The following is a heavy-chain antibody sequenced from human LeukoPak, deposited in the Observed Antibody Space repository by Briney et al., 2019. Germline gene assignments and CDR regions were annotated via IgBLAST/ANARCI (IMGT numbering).Heavy chain of an antibody. CDR1: GFTFSSYS. Sequence: GGSLRLSCAASGFTFSSYSMNWVRQAPGKGLEWVSYISGSSTTIYDADSVKGRFTISRDNAKNSLYLQMNSLRAEDTAVYYCARDEGSSSLGYWGQGTLVTVSS. D-gene: IGHD6-13*01. CDR3: ARDEGSSSLGY. CDR2: ISGSSTTI. V-gene: IGHV3-48*01. J-gene: IGHJ4*02.